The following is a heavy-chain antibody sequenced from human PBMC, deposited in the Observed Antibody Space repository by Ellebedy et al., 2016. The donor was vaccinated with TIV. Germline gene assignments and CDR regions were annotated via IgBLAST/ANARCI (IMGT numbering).Heavy chain of an antibody. CDR2: INPSGGRT. D-gene: IGHD6-19*01. CDR1: GYTFTSYY. Sequence: ASVKVSXXASGYTFTSYYMHWVRQAPGQGLEWMGIINPSGGRTSYAQKFQGRVTMTRDTSTSTVYMELSSLRSEDTGVYYCAIRYSSGWSLDYWGQGTLVTVSS. CDR3: AIRYSSGWSLDY. V-gene: IGHV1-46*01. J-gene: IGHJ4*02.